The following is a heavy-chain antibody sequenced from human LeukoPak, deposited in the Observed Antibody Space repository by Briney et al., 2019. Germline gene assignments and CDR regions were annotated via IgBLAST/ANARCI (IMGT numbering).Heavy chain of an antibody. CDR2: IYPGDSEI. Sequence: GESLKISCKGSGYSFTTSWIGWVRQMPGKGLEWMGIIYPGDSEIRYSPSFQGQVTISADKSITTAYLQWSSLKASDTAMYYCVRSRGYSYGYSYYFDYWGQGTLVTVSS. V-gene: IGHV5-51*01. CDR1: GYSFTTSW. J-gene: IGHJ4*02. CDR3: VRSRGYSYGYSYYFDY. D-gene: IGHD5-18*01.